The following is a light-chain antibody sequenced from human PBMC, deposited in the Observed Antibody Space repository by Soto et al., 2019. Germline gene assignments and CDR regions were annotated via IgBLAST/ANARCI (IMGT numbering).Light chain of an antibody. CDR1: QGIRND. V-gene: IGKV1-6*01. J-gene: IGKJ3*01. Sequence: AIQMTQSPSSLSASVGDRVTITCRASQGIRNDLGWYQQKPGKAPTLLIYAASSLQSGGPSRFSGSGSGTDFTLTISSLQPEDFATYYCLQDYNYPPTFGPGTKVDIK. CDR3: LQDYNYPPT. CDR2: AAS.